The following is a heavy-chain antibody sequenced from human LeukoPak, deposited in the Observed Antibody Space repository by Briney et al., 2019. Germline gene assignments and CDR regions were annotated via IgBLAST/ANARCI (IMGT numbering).Heavy chain of an antibody. CDR1: GFMFHDYA. Sequence: GGSLGLSCAAPGFMFHDYAIHWVRQAPGKGLEWVSLISGDGGSTFYADSVKGRFTISRDNSKNSLYLQMNSLRSDDTALYYCARESESSGWYDYWGQGTLVTISS. D-gene: IGHD6-19*01. J-gene: IGHJ4*02. CDR2: ISGDGGST. V-gene: IGHV3-43*02. CDR3: ARESESSGWYDY.